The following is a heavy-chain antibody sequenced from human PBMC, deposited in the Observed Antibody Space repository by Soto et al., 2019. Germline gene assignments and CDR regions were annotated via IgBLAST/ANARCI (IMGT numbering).Heavy chain of an antibody. Sequence: KPSETLSLTCTVSGGSISSGDYYWSWIRQPPGKGLEWIGYIYYSGSTYYNPSLKSRVTISVDTSKNQFSLKLSSVTAADTAVYYCARENIVGILYGGMDGWGQGTKVTVS. CDR2: IYYSGST. CDR3: ARENIVGILYGGMDG. D-gene: IGHD2-8*01. V-gene: IGHV4-30-4*01. J-gene: IGHJ6*02. CDR1: GGSISSGDYY.